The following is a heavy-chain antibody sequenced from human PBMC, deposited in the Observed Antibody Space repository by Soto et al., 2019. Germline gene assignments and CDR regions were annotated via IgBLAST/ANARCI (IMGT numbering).Heavy chain of an antibody. V-gene: IGHV3-30*06. J-gene: IGHJ4*02. CDR1: GFTFNSFA. CDR2: IHYAGGNK. Sequence: QVQLVESGGGVVQSGRSVRLSCETSGFTFNSFAMHWVRQAPGKGLEWVALIHYAGGNKYYADSGKGRFAISRDNSKHTLYLHMNDLRVEDTAIYYWATARHSTSSGDCDSWGQGTLVTVSS. CDR3: ATARHSTSSGDCDS. D-gene: IGHD6-6*01.